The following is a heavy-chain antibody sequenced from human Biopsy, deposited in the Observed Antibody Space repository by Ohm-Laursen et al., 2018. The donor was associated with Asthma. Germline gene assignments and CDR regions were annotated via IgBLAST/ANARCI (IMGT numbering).Heavy chain of an antibody. CDR3: ARAVSSSSYWYFDL. Sequence: SETLSLTCIVSGDAMSTSGSYWGWIRQSPGKGLEWIGGIYYSGRTYYNPSLESRVTISADTSKNHFSLKVTSVTAADTAVYYCARAVSSSSYWYFDLWGRGDLVTASS. V-gene: IGHV4-39*02. CDR2: IYYSGRT. J-gene: IGHJ2*01. D-gene: IGHD6-6*01. CDR1: GDAMSTSGSY.